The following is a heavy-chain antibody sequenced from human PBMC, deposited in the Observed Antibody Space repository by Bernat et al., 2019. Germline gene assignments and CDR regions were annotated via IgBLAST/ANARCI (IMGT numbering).Heavy chain of an antibody. CDR3: ARARGCRELLGY. CDR2: ISYDGSNK. D-gene: IGHD3-10*01. Sequence: QVQLVESGGGVVQPGRSLRLSCAASGFTFSSYAMHWVRQAPGKGLEWVAVISYDGSNKYYADSVKGRFTISRDNSKNTLYLQMNSLRAEDTAVYDCARARGCRELLGYWGQGTLVTVSS. J-gene: IGHJ4*02. V-gene: IGHV3-30*01. CDR1: GFTFSSYA.